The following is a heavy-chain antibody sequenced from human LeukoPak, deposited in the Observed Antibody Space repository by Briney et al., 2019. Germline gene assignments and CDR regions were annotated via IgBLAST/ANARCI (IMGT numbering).Heavy chain of an antibody. D-gene: IGHD7-27*01. V-gene: IGHV1-2*02. CDR1: GYTFTGYY. CDR3: ARQTGDSPLYYFDY. CDR2: INPNSGGT. Sequence: ASVKVSCKASGYTFTGYYMHWVRQAPGQGLERMGWINPNSGGTNYAQKFQGRVTMTRDTSISTAYMELSRLRSDDTAVYYCARQTGDSPLYYFDYWGQGTLVTVSS. J-gene: IGHJ4*02.